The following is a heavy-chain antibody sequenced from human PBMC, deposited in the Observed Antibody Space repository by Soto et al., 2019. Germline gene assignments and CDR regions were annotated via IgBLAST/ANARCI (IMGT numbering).Heavy chain of an antibody. J-gene: IGHJ4*02. CDR2: FDPEDGET. V-gene: IGHV1-24*01. CDR1: GYILTELS. Sequence: GASVKVSCKVSGYILTELSMQWVRQAPGKGLEWMGGFDPEDGETFYAQKFQGRVTMTEDTSTDTAYMELSSLRSEDTALYYCAAAVRGPLFKEGYYFDSRGQGTPVTVSS. CDR3: AAAVRGPLFKEGYYFDS. D-gene: IGHD2-21*01.